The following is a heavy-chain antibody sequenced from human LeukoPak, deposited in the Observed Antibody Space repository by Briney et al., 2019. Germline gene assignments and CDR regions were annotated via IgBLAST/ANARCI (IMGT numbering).Heavy chain of an antibody. V-gene: IGHV4-30-4*01. D-gene: IGHD3-3*01. Sequence: SQTLSLTCTVSGGSISSGDYYWSWIRQPPGKGLEWIGYIYYSGSTYYNPSLKSRVTISVDTSKNQFSLKLSSVTAADTAVYYCARDGAFLIRRSPHYYGMDVWGQGTTVTVSS. J-gene: IGHJ6*02. CDR1: GGSISSGDYY. CDR2: IYYSGST. CDR3: ARDGAFLIRRSPHYYGMDV.